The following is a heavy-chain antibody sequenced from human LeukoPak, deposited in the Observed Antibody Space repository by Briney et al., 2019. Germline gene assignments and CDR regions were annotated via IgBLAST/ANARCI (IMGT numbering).Heavy chain of an antibody. V-gene: IGHV1-24*01. Sequence: ASVKVPCKVSGYTLTELSMHWVRQAPGKGLEWMGGFDPEDGETIYAQKFQGRVTMTEDTSTDTAYMELSSLRSEDTAVYYCARDKDGHDILTESADNWFDPWGQGTLVTVSS. J-gene: IGHJ5*02. CDR2: FDPEDGET. CDR3: ARDKDGHDILTESADNWFDP. CDR1: GYTLTELS. D-gene: IGHD3-9*01.